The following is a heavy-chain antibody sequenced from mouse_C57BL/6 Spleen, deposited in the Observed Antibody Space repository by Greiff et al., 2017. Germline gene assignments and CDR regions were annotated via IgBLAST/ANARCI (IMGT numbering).Heavy chain of an antibody. J-gene: IGHJ2*01. Sequence: EVQLVESGGGLVKPGGSLKLSCAASGFTFSSYAMSWVRQTPEKRLEWVATISDGGSYTYYPDNVKGRFTISRDHAKNNLYLQMGHLKSEDTAMYYCARNWDYFDYWGQGTTLTVSS. CDR2: ISDGGSYT. CDR1: GFTFSSYA. CDR3: ARNWDYFDY. D-gene: IGHD4-1*01. V-gene: IGHV5-4*01.